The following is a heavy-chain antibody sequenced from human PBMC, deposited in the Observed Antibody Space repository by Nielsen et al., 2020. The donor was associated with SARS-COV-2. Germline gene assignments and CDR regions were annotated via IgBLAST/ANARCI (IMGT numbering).Heavy chain of an antibody. CDR2: IFYRGNT. D-gene: IGHD5-24*01. CDR3: VRIDMATISVDY. V-gene: IGHV4-61*01. J-gene: IGHJ4*02. Sequence: SETLSLTCIVSGGSISTGSHYWSWIRQPPGKGLEWLGYIFYRGNTNYNPSLKSRVTISVDPSKNQFSLKVNSVTAADTAVYYCVRIDMATISVDYWGRGTLVTVSS. CDR1: GGSISTGSHY.